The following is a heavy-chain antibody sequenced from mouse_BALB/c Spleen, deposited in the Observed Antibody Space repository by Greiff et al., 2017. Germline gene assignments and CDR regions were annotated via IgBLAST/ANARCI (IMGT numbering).Heavy chain of an antibody. CDR3: ARLYDYDPWFAY. CDR2: ISSGGSYT. J-gene: IGHJ3*01. D-gene: IGHD2-4*01. Sequence: EVKLVESGGDLVKPGGSLKLSCAASGFTFSSYGMSWVRQTPDKRLEWVATISSGGSYTYYPDSVKGRFIISRDNAKNTLYLQMSSLKSEDTAMYYCARLYDYDPWFAYWGQGTLVTVSA. V-gene: IGHV5-6*01. CDR1: GFTFSSYG.